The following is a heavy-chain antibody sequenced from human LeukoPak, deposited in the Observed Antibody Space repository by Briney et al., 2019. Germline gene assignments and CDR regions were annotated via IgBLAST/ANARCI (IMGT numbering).Heavy chain of an antibody. Sequence: SETLSLTCTVSGGSISSGSYYWSWIRQPAGKGLEWIGRIYTSGSTNHNPSLKSRVTISVDTSKNQFSLKLSSVTAADTAVYYCARGLLWGYYFDYWGQGTLVTVSS. CDR2: IYTSGST. CDR1: GGSISSGSYY. J-gene: IGHJ4*02. CDR3: ARGLLWGYYFDY. V-gene: IGHV4-61*02. D-gene: IGHD3-10*01.